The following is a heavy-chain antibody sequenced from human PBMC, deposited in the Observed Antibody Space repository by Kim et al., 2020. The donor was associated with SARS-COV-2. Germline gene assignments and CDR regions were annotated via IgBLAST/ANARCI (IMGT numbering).Heavy chain of an antibody. CDR2: SSYI. V-gene: IGHV3-21*01. Sequence: SSYIKDAAAVEGRLTISRDNAKNSLYLQMNSLRAEGTAVYYCARQQLGGVYWGQGTLVTVSS. J-gene: IGHJ4*02. D-gene: IGHD6-13*01. CDR3: ARQQLGGVY.